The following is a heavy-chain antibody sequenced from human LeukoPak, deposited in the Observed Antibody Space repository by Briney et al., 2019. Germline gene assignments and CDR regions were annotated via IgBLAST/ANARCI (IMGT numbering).Heavy chain of an antibody. J-gene: IGHJ4*02. V-gene: IGHV4-59*01. CDR2: IYYSGST. CDR3: ARCFVSYGVLD. D-gene: IGHD5-18*01. Sequence: SETLALTCTVSGGSISSYYWSWIRQPPGKGLEWIGYIYYSGSTNYNPSLKSRVTISVDTSKNQFSLKLSSVTGADTAVYYCARCFVSYGVLDWGQGTLVTVSS. CDR1: GGSISSYY.